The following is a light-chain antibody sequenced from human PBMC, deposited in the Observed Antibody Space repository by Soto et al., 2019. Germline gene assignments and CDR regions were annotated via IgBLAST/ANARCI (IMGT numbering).Light chain of an antibody. CDR2: GAS. V-gene: IGKV3-20*01. Sequence: EIVLTQSPGTLSLSPGERATLSCRASQSVSSSYLAWYQQKPGQAPRLLIYGASNRATGIPDRFSGSGSGTDFTLTISRLEPEDFAVYYCQQYFTAPQTFGQGTKVDI. J-gene: IGKJ1*01. CDR3: QQYFTAPQT. CDR1: QSVSSSY.